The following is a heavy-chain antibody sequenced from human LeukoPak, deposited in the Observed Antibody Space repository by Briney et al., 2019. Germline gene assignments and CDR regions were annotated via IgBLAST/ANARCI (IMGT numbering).Heavy chain of an antibody. Sequence: SETLSLTCAVYGGSFSGYYWSWIRQPPGKGLEWIGEINHSGSTDYNPSLKSRVTISVDTSKNQFSLKLSSVTAADTAVYYCARSRGYSYGYFDYWGQGTLVTVSS. V-gene: IGHV4-34*01. D-gene: IGHD5-18*01. CDR2: INHSGST. CDR1: GGSFSGYY. J-gene: IGHJ4*02. CDR3: ARSRGYSYGYFDY.